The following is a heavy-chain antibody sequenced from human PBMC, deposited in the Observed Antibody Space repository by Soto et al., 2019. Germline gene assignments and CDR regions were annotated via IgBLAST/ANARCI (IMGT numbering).Heavy chain of an antibody. V-gene: IGHV1-2*04. CDR3: ARSPGGGGDYYYGMDV. CDR2: INPNSGGT. CDR1: GYTFTEYY. D-gene: IGHD3-10*01. Sequence: QVQLEQSGAEVKKPGASVKVSCKASGYTFTEYYIHWVRQAPEQGLVWMGWINPNSGGTKYAQKFPGWVPLTSETPTSPAYMERSTLKPADTAVFYCARSPGGGGDYYYGMDVWGQGTTVTVSS. J-gene: IGHJ6*02.